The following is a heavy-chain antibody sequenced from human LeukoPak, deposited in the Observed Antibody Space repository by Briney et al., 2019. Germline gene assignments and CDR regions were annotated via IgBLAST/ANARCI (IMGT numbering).Heavy chain of an antibody. CDR2: ISYDGSNK. D-gene: IGHD6-6*01. CDR3: GGSSSEFYFDY. Sequence: GGSLRLSCAASGFTFSSYWMSWVRQAPGKGLEWVAVISYDGSNKYYADSVKGRFTISRDNSKNTLYLQMNSLRAEDTAVYYCGGSSSEFYFDYWGQGTLVTVSS. CDR1: GFTFSSYW. V-gene: IGHV3-30-3*01. J-gene: IGHJ4*02.